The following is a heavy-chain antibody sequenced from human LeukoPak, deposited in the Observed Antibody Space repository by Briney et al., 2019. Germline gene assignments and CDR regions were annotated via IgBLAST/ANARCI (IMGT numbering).Heavy chain of an antibody. CDR2: IYYSGST. D-gene: IGHD5-12*01. CDR1: GGSISSYY. Sequence: SETLSLTCTVSGGSISSYYWSWIRQPPGKGLEWIGYIYYSGSTNHNPALKSRVTISVDTSKNQFSLKLSSVTAADTAVYYCAREEQWLRAFDYWGQGTLVTVSS. V-gene: IGHV4-59*01. J-gene: IGHJ4*02. CDR3: AREEQWLRAFDY.